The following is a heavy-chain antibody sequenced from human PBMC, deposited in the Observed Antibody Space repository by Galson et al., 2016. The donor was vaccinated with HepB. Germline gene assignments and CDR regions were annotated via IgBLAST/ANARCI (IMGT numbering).Heavy chain of an antibody. V-gene: IGHV3-48*02. D-gene: IGHD4-11*01. CDR3: ARGLYSNSFDL. Sequence: SLRLSCADSGFTFRTFSMDWVRQAPGKGLEWVSYISGDSDTIYYADSVKGRFTISRDNAKSSLNLQMNALRDEDTAVYYCARGLYSNSFDLWGQGTPVNVS. J-gene: IGHJ5*02. CDR2: ISGDSDTI. CDR1: GFTFRTFS.